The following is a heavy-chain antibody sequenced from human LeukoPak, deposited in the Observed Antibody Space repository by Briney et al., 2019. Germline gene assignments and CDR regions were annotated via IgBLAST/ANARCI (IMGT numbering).Heavy chain of an antibody. CDR2: IWYDGSNK. J-gene: IGHJ6*04. CDR3: ARVSAAAGNGMDV. Sequence: GGSLRLSCAASGFTSSSYGMHWVRQAPGKGLEWVAVIWYDGSNKYYADSVKGRFTISRDNSKNTLYLQMNSLRAEDTAVYYCARVSAAAGNGMDVWGKGTTVTVSS. D-gene: IGHD2-2*01. CDR1: GFTSSSYG. V-gene: IGHV3-33*01.